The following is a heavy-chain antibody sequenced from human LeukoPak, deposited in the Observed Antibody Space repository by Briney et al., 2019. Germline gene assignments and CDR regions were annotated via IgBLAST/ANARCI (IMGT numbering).Heavy chain of an antibody. Sequence: ASVKVSCKASGYTFTGYYMHWLRQAPGQGLEWMGWINPNSGGTNYAQKFQGRVTMTSDASISTAYMELTRLRSDDTAVYYCARGRSGYYLDCWGQGTLVTVSS. J-gene: IGHJ4*02. D-gene: IGHD3-22*01. CDR3: ARGRSGYYLDC. CDR2: INPNSGGT. V-gene: IGHV1-2*02. CDR1: GYTFTGYY.